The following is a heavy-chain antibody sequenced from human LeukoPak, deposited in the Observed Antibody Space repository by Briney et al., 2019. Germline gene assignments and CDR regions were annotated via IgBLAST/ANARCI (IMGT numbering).Heavy chain of an antibody. D-gene: IGHD3-3*01. V-gene: IGHV4-61*02. CDR2: SYIRGST. CDR1: GGSISSGSYY. J-gene: IGHJ5*02. Sequence: KPSQTLSLICTVSGGSISSGSYYWSWIRQPDGKGLEWIGRSYIRGSTDYNPSLKSRVTISVDTSKNQFSLKLSSVTAADTAVYYCARDHLKYYDFWSGYPTRGFWFDPWGQGTLVTVSS. CDR3: ARDHLKYYDFWSGYPTRGFWFDP.